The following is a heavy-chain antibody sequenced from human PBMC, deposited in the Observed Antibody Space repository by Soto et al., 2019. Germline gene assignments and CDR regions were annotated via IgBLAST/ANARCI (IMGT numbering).Heavy chain of an antibody. D-gene: IGHD5-18*01. J-gene: IGHJ4*02. V-gene: IGHV1-2*02. CDR3: ATTYSYVQF. Sequence: ASVKVSCKSSGYAFTGYYIHWVRQAPGQGLEWMGWINPNSGDTNYAQKFQGRVTMTRDTSFSTAYMELSSLRSDDTAVYYCATTYSYVQFWGQGTLVTVSS. CDR1: GYAFTGYY. CDR2: INPNSGDT.